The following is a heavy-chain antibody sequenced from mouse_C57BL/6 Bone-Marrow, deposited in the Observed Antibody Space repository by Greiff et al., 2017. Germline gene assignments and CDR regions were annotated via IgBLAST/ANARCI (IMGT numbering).Heavy chain of an antibody. V-gene: IGHV5-6*01. CDR1: GFTFSSYG. J-gene: IGHJ4*01. CDR3: ARQELGYAMDY. Sequence: EVQGVESGGDLVKPGGSLKLSCAASGFTFSSYGMSWVRQTPDQRLEWVATISSGGSYTYYPDSVKGRFTISRDNAKNTRYLQMSSLTSEDTAMYYCARQELGYAMDYWGQGTSVTVSS. D-gene: IGHD3-1*01. CDR2: ISSGGSYT.